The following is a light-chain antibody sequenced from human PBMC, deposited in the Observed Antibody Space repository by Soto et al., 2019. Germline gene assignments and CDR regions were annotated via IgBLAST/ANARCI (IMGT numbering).Light chain of an antibody. CDR1: QSIGNY. CDR2: ATS. Sequence: GDRVTISCRASQSIGNYLAWYQQKPGEVPKLLIYATSTLQSGVPSRFSGSGSGTDFTLTISSLQPEDVATYYCQKYDSAPHTFGLGTKLEIK. CDR3: QKYDSAPHT. V-gene: IGKV1-27*01. J-gene: IGKJ2*01.